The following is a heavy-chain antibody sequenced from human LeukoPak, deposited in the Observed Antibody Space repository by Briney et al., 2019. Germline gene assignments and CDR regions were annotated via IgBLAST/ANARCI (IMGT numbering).Heavy chain of an antibody. CDR1: GFTFSSYA. Sequence: GGSLRLSCAASGFTFSSYAMSWVRQAPGKGLECVSAISGSGGSTYYADSVKGRFTISRDNSKNTLYLQMNSLRAEDTAVYYCAKKRLEYSSGWLFDYWGQGTLVTVSS. CDR3: AKKRLEYSSGWLFDY. D-gene: IGHD6-19*01. J-gene: IGHJ4*02. CDR2: ISGSGGST. V-gene: IGHV3-23*01.